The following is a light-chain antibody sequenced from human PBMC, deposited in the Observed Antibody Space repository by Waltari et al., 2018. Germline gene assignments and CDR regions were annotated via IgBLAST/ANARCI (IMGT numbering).Light chain of an antibody. J-gene: IGKJ2*01. CDR2: SAS. V-gene: IGKV1-12*01. CDR1: QDVSKW. CDR3: QQANSFPYT. Sequence: DIQMTQSPSSVSASVVDRVTLTCRASQDVSKWLAWYQQKPGKAPKLLIYSASSLQSGVPSRFSGSGSGTDFTLTISSLQPEDFATYYCQQANSFPYTFGQGTKLDIK.